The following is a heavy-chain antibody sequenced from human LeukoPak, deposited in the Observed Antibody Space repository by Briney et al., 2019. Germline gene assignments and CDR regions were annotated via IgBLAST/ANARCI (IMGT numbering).Heavy chain of an antibody. CDR2: ISSSSGTM. CDR1: GFTFSSYS. Sequence: GGSLRLSCAASGFTFSSYSMNWVRQAPGKGLEWVSYISSSSGTMYYADSVKGRFTISRDNAENSLYLQMSSLRAEDTAVYYCARGGLRGDYWGQGTLVTVSS. D-gene: IGHD4-17*01. J-gene: IGHJ4*02. CDR3: ARGGLRGDY. V-gene: IGHV3-48*04.